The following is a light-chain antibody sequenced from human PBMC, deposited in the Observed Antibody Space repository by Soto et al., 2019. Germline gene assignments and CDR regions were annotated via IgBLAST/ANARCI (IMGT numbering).Light chain of an antibody. CDR2: GAS. Sequence: EIVLTQSPGTLSLSPGEIATLFFRASQSVASRNLAWYQQKSGQAPRLLMYGASSRAIHTPDRFSGTGSGTDFTLTIDRLEPEDFAVYYCQQYGSMWTFGQGTKVDIK. CDR1: QSVASRN. V-gene: IGKV3-20*01. CDR3: QQYGSMWT. J-gene: IGKJ1*01.